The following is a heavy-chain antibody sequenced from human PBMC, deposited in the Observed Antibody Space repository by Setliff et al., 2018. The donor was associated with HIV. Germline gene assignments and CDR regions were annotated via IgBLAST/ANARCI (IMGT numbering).Heavy chain of an antibody. D-gene: IGHD3-3*01. CDR1: GGSISSSNW. CDR2: IFHGENT. V-gene: IGHV4-4*02. CDR3: ASGDNFWSGSYY. J-gene: IGHJ4*02. Sequence: PSETLSLTCAVSGGSISSSNWWSWVRQPPGKGLEWIGEIFHGENTNYNPSLKSRVTISVDKSKNQSSLKVTSVTAADTAVYYCASGDNFWSGSYYWGQGTLVTSPQ.